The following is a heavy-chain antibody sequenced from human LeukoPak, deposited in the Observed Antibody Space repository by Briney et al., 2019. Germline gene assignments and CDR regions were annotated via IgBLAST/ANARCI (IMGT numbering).Heavy chain of an antibody. Sequence: GASVKASCKASGYTFTSYYMHWVRQAPGQGLEWMGIINPSGGSTSYAQKFQGRVTMTRDMSTSTVYMELSSLRSEDTAVYYCARAGGYGSGSLFYYYYMDVWGKGTTVTVPS. V-gene: IGHV1-46*01. J-gene: IGHJ6*03. CDR3: ARAGGYGSGSLFYYYYMDV. CDR1: GYTFTSYY. D-gene: IGHD3-10*01. CDR2: INPSGGST.